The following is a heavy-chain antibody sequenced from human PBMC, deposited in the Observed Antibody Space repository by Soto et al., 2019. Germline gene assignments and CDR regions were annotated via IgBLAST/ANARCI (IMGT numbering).Heavy chain of an antibody. D-gene: IGHD6-19*01. CDR3: ARDISGWYQGYYYGMDV. Sequence: QVQLQESGPGLVKPSETLSLTCTVSGGSISSYYWSWIRRPPGKGLEWIGYIYYSGSTNYNPSLKSRVTISVDTSKNQFSLKLSSVTAADTAVYYCARDISGWYQGYYYGMDVWGQGTTVTVSS. V-gene: IGHV4-59*01. CDR2: IYYSGST. J-gene: IGHJ6*02. CDR1: GGSISSYY.